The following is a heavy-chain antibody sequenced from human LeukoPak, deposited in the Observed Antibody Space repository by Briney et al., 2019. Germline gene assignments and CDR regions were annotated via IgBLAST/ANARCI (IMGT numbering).Heavy chain of an antibody. CDR3: AKGSSGQHPYHFDY. CDR1: GFTFSNYA. J-gene: IGHJ4*02. Sequence: PGGSLRLSCAASGFTFSNYAMSWVRQAPGKGLEWVSAITGSGGDTFHADSVKGRFTISRDNSKNTLFLQMNSLRAEDTAVYYCAKGSSGQHPYHFDYWGQGTLVTVSS. CDR2: ITGSGGDT. V-gene: IGHV3-23*01. D-gene: IGHD3-10*01.